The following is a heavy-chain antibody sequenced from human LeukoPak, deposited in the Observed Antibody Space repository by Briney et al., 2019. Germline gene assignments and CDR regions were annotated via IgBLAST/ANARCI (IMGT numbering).Heavy chain of an antibody. CDR1: GGTFSSYA. V-gene: IGHV1-69*05. Sequence: ASVKVSCKASGGTFSSYAISWVRQAPGQGLEWMGRIIPIFGTANYAQKFQGRVTITTDESTSTAYMELRSLRSDDTAVYYCARGTKTYYYDSSGYYYGDYWGQGTLVTVSS. D-gene: IGHD3-22*01. CDR2: IIPIFGTA. J-gene: IGHJ4*02. CDR3: ARGTKTYYYDSSGYYYGDY.